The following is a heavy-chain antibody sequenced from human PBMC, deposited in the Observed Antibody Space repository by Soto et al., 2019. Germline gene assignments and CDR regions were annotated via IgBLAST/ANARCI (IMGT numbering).Heavy chain of an antibody. J-gene: IGHJ5*02. CDR1: GGSISSGGYY. CDR3: AREATNCSSTSCYWFDP. D-gene: IGHD2-2*01. Sequence: QVQLQESGPGLVKPSQTLSLTCTVSGGSISSGGYYWSWIRQHPGKGLEWIGYIYYSGSTYYNPSLKSRVTISVDTSKIQFSLKLSSVTAADTAVYYCAREATNCSSTSCYWFDPWGQGTLVTVSS. V-gene: IGHV4-31*03. CDR2: IYYSGST.